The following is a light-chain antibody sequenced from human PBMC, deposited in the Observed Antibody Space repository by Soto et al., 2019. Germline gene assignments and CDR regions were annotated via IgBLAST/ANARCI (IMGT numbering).Light chain of an antibody. CDR2: GAS. V-gene: IGKV3-20*01. CDR1: QSVSSSS. CDR3: QPYGGSPLT. J-gene: IGKJ4*01. Sequence: EIVLTQSPGTLSLSPGERATLSCRASQSVSSSSLAWYQQKPGQAPRLLIYGASNRATGIPDRFSGSGSVTDFTLTISSLEPEAFAVYYCQPYGGSPLTFGGGTKVEIK.